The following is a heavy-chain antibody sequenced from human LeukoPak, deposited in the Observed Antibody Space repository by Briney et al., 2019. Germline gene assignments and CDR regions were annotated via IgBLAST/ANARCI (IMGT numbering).Heavy chain of an antibody. CDR1: GFTFSDYS. J-gene: IGHJ4*02. CDR3: ARDYKYAFDN. Sequence: GGSLRLSCAASGFTFSDYSMNWVRQAPGKGRECISYIGIDSGNTNYADSVKGRFTITGNKDKNSMYLQMNSLRVEDTAVYYCARDYKYAFDNWGQGTLVTVSS. D-gene: IGHD5-24*01. CDR2: IGIDSGNT. V-gene: IGHV3-48*01.